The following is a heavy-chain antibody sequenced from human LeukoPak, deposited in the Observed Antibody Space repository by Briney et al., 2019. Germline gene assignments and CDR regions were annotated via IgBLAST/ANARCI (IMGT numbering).Heavy chain of an antibody. D-gene: IGHD1-26*01. J-gene: IGHJ4*02. V-gene: IGHV3-74*01. Sequence: GGSLRLSCAASGFTFTNYWMHWVRQAPGKGLVWVSRINEDGSTTNYAGSVKGRFTISRDNAKNTLYLQMNSLRAEDTAVYYCVRDLGGRSGHWGQGTLVTVSS. CDR3: VRDLGGRSGH. CDR1: GFTFTNYW. CDR2: INEDGSTT.